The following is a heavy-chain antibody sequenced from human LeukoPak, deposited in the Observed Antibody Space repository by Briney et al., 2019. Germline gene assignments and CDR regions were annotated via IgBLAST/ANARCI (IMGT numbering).Heavy chain of an antibody. CDR1: GGNFNTYL. J-gene: IGHJ4*02. Sequence: ASAKVSCKGSGGNFNTYLLSWVRHAPGQGLEWMGGIIPIFGSSNYARTFQGRLTITADESTSTIYMELNGLTSEDTAIYYCGTSGSHGDYWGQGTLVIVSS. CDR2: IIPIFGSS. D-gene: IGHD3-10*01. CDR3: GTSGSHGDY. V-gene: IGHV1-69*01.